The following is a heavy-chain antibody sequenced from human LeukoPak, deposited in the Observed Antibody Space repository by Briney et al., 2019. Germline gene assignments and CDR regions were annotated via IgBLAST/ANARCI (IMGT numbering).Heavy chain of an antibody. V-gene: IGHV1-69*05. Sequence: ASVKVSCKASGGTFSSYAISWVRQAPGQGLEWMGRIIPIFGTANYAQEFQGRVTITTDESTSTAYMELSSLRSEDMAVYYCARRGWAYYYDSSAFGAFDIWGQGTMVTVSS. J-gene: IGHJ3*02. CDR3: ARRGWAYYYDSSAFGAFDI. D-gene: IGHD3-22*01. CDR1: GGTFSSYA. CDR2: IIPIFGTA.